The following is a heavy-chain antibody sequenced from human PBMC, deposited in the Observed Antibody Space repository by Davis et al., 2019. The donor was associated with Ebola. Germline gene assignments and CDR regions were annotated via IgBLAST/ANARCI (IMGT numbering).Heavy chain of an antibody. V-gene: IGHV6-1*01. J-gene: IGHJ4*02. CDR2: TYYYTSKWHN. CDR3: ARGWLRTGFDS. D-gene: IGHD5-12*01. Sequence: HSQTLSLTCAISGDSVSSVAWNWIRQSPSRGLEWLGRTYYYTSKWHNDYAVSVKSRINIKPDTSKNQLALQLNSLTPGDTAVYYCARGWLRTGFDSWGQGTLVTVSS. CDR1: GDSVSSVA.